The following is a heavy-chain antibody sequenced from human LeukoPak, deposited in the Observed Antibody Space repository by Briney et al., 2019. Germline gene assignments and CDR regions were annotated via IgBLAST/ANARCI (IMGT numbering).Heavy chain of an antibody. Sequence: ASVKVSCKASGYTFTSYGISWVRQAPGQGLEWMGWINPNSGGTNYAQKFQGRVTMTRDTSISTAYMELSRLRSDDTAVYYCARVWLGSSWDLSPRYYFDYWGQGTLVTVSS. CDR3: ARVWLGSSWDLSPRYYFDY. CDR1: GYTFTSYG. V-gene: IGHV1-2*02. D-gene: IGHD6-13*01. J-gene: IGHJ4*01. CDR2: INPNSGGT.